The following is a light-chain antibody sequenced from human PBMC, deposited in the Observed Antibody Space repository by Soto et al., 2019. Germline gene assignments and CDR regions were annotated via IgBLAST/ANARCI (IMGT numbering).Light chain of an antibody. J-gene: IGKJ5*01. CDR2: AQS. CDR1: QGIDTS. V-gene: IGKV1-9*01. Sequence: ILLTQSPSSLSAAVGHRVTISCRASQGIDTSLAWYQQKPGKDPKILIYAQSNFQSGVPSRFSGSGSGTHFTLTISSMQPEDFATYYCQQLHGYQITFGHGKRLEIK. CDR3: QQLHGYQIT.